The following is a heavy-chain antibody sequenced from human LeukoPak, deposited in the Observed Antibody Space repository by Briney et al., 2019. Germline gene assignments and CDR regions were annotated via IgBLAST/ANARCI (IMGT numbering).Heavy chain of an antibody. D-gene: IGHD5-24*01. Sequence: GVSLRLSCAASGFTFDDYGMSWVRQAPGKGLEWVSGINWNGGSTGYVDSVKGRFTISRDNAKKFLYLQMNSLRAEDTALYYCARVVLSRGERDYWGQGTLVTVSS. CDR2: INWNGGST. V-gene: IGHV3-20*04. CDR1: GFTFDDYG. J-gene: IGHJ4*02. CDR3: ARVVLSRGERDY.